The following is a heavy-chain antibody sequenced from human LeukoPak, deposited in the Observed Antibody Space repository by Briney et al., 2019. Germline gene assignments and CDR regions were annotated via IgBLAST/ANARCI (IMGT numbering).Heavy chain of an antibody. CDR1: GGSISSYY. CDR3: ARSGKSAYILDY. CDR2: IYYTGST. D-gene: IGHD3-16*01. V-gene: IGHV4-59*01. Sequence: SETLSLTCTVPGGSISSYYWSWIRQPPGKGLEWIGYIYYTGSTNYNPSLKSRVTISVDTSKNQFSLKLSSVTAADTAVYYCARSGKSAYILDYWGQGTLVTVSS. J-gene: IGHJ4*02.